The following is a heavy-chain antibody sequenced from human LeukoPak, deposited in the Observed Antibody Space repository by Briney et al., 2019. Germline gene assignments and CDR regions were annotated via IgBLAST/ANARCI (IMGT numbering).Heavy chain of an antibody. V-gene: IGHV4-4*07. CDR3: ARGGAIGYSYGFDY. J-gene: IGHJ4*02. CDR1: GGSLSNYL. D-gene: IGHD5-18*01. CDR2: IYRSGST. Sequence: SETLSHTRTVSGGSLSNYLWNWIRPPAGKGLEWIGRIYRSGSTNYNPSLKSRLTMSVDTSKNQFSLKLSSVTAADTAVYYCARGGAIGYSYGFDYWGQGTLVTVSS.